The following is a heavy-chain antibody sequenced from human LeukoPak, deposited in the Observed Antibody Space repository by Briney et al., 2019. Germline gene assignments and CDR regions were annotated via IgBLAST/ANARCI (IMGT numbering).Heavy chain of an antibody. D-gene: IGHD3-3*01. Sequence: SETLSLTCGVSGGSISSSSYYWGWIRQPPGKGLEWIGSIYYSGSTYYNPSLKSRVTISVDTSKNQFSLKLSSVTAADTAVYYCARGYDFWSGFTYGYYYMDVWGKGTTVTVSS. CDR1: GGSISSSSYY. CDR2: IYYSGST. J-gene: IGHJ6*03. CDR3: ARGYDFWSGFTYGYYYMDV. V-gene: IGHV4-39*07.